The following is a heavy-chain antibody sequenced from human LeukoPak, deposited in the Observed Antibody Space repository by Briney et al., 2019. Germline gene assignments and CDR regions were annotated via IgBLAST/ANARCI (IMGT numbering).Heavy chain of an antibody. V-gene: IGHV1-8*02. CDR3: ARGYYYYGLDV. CDR1: GYTFTDYY. CDR2: MSPSSGNR. Sequence: ASVKVSCKASGYTFTDYYMHWVRQAPGQGLEWMGWMSPSSGNRGYAQKFQGRVTMTRDTSVSTAYMELSSLRSDDTAVYYCARGYYYYGLDVWGQGTTVTVSS. J-gene: IGHJ6*02.